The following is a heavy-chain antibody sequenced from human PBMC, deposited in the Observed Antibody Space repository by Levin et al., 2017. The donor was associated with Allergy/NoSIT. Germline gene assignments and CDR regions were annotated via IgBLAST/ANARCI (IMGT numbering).Heavy chain of an antibody. V-gene: IGHV3-74*01. J-gene: IGHJ5*02. Sequence: GGSLRLSCAASGFTLSSYWMHWVRQAPGKGLVWVSRINNDGSFTSYADSVKGRFTISRDNAKNTLYLQMNSLRAEDTAVYYCASRWFDPWGQGTLVTVSS. CDR2: INNDGSFT. CDR1: GFTLSSYW. CDR3: ASRWFDP.